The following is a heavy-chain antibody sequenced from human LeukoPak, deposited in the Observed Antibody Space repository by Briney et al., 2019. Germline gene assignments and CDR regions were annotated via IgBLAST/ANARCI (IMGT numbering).Heavy chain of an antibody. D-gene: IGHD3-10*01. CDR3: ARAYYYGSGSYITPYYFDY. V-gene: IGHV1-18*01. CDR2: ISAYNGNT. CDR1: GYTFTSYG. J-gene: IGHJ4*02. Sequence: GASVKVSCKASGYTFTSYGITWVRQAPGQGLEWMGWISAYNGNTNYAQKVQGRVTMTADMSASTAYMEVRSLRSDDTAVYYCARAYYYGSGSYITPYYFDYWGQGTLVTVSS.